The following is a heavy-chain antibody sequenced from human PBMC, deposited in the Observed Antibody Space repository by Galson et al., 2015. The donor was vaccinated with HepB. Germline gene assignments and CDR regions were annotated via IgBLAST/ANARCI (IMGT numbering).Heavy chain of an antibody. Sequence: SVKVSCKASGAAFNSYAIIWVRQAPGQGLEWMGGIIPIFGTTTYAQKFQGRVTNTADKSTSTAYMELSSLRSEDTAVYYCARALYCGGDCYRYFHHWGQGTLVTVSS. CDR3: ARALYCGGDCYRYFHH. V-gene: IGHV1-69*06. J-gene: IGHJ1*01. CDR2: IIPIFGTT. D-gene: IGHD2-21*02. CDR1: GAAFNSYA.